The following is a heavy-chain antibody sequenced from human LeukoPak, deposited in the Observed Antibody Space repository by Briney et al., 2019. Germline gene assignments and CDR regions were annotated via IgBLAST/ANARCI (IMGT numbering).Heavy chain of an antibody. D-gene: IGHD3-10*01. CDR2: ISSSSSYI. Sequence: GGSLRLSCAASGFAFSSYSMNWVRPAPGKGLEWVSSISSSSSYIHYADSVKGRFTISRDSAESSLYLQMNSLRAKDTAVYYCARAGDFDSWGQGTLVTVSS. CDR1: GFAFSSYS. J-gene: IGHJ4*02. CDR3: ARAGDFDS. V-gene: IGHV3-21*01.